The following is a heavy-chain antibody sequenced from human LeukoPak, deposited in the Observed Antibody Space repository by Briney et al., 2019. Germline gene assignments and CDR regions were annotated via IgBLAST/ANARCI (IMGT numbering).Heavy chain of an antibody. CDR2: IYYSGST. V-gene: IGHV4-59*01. D-gene: IGHD3-10*01. CDR3: ASHSYYGSIVGWFDP. Sequence: SETLSLTCTVSGGSISSYYWTWIRQPPGKGVEWLVYIYYSGSTTYNPPLKSRVTISVDTSKNQFSLELSSLTAADTAVYYCASHSYYGSIVGWFDPWGQGTLVTVSS. J-gene: IGHJ5*02. CDR1: GGSISSYY.